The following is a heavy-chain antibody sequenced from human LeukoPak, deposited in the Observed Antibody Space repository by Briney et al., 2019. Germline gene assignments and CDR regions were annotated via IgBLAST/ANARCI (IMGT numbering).Heavy chain of an antibody. CDR1: GFPFSGYS. D-gene: IGHD6-6*01. V-gene: IGHV3-21*01. Sequence: GGSLRLSCAGSGFPFSGYSMNWVRQTPGKGLEWVSSMSILSGITYYAESVKGPFTVSRDSAKNLLHLQMNSLRVEDTAIYYCAREFEYSTSGAGYWGQGTLVTVSS. CDR2: MSILSGIT. CDR3: AREFEYSTSGAGY. J-gene: IGHJ4*02.